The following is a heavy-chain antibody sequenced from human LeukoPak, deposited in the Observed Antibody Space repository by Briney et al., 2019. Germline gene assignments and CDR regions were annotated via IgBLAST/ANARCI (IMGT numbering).Heavy chain of an antibody. CDR3: ARHWGDSPNHSDDLYAFDI. V-gene: IGHV4-59*08. CDR2: IYYGGST. J-gene: IGHJ3*02. CDR1: GDSISNYY. D-gene: IGHD1-14*01. Sequence: SETLSLTCTVSGDSISNYYWSWIRQPPGKGLEWIGFIYYGGSTNYNPSLRSRVTISVDTSKNQFSLKLSSVTAADTAVYYCARHWGDSPNHSDDLYAFDIWGQGTMVTVSS.